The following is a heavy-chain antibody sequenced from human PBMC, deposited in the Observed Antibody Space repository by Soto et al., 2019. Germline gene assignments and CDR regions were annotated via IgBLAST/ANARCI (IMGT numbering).Heavy chain of an antibody. D-gene: IGHD3-9*01. CDR3: ARVLTGYYTPPDAFDI. CDR1: GGSFSGYY. V-gene: IGHV4-34*01. Sequence: SETLSLACAVYGGSFSGYYWSWIRQPPGKGLEWIGEINHSGSTNYNPSLKSRVTISVDTSKNQFSLKLSSVTAANTAVYYCARVLTGYYTPPDAFDISGQGTMVTVSS. J-gene: IGHJ3*02. CDR2: INHSGST.